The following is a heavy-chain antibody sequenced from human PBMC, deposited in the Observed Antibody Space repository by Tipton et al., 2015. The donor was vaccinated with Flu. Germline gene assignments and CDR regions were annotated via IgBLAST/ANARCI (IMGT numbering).Heavy chain of an antibody. J-gene: IGHJ6*02. Sequence: RSLRLSCAASGFSFDTYAMHWVRQAPGKGLEWVAVISYDGKVTYYGDSVKGRFTISRDDSKNMLYLQVNSLRGEDTAVYYCAGDSGYDYHFVMGVWGQGTTVIVSS. D-gene: IGHD6-19*01. CDR1: GFSFDTYA. V-gene: IGHV3-30*03. CDR2: ISYDGKVT. CDR3: AGDSGYDYHFVMGV.